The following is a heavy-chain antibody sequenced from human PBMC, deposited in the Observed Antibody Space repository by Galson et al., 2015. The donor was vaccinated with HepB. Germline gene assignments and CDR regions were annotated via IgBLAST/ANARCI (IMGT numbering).Heavy chain of an antibody. CDR1: GYTFTNYA. CDR2: ININTGNP. D-gene: IGHD3-22*01. Sequence: SVKVSCKAFGYTFTNYAMNWVRQAPGQGLEWMGWININTGNPTYAQGFTGRFVFSLDTSVSTAYLQISSLKAEDTAVYYCARAEGSGYYYVGYWGQGTLVTVSS. CDR3: ARAEGSGYYYVGY. V-gene: IGHV7-4-1*02. J-gene: IGHJ4*02.